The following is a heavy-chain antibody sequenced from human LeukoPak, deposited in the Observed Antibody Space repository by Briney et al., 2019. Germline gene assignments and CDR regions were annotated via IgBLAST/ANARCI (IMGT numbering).Heavy chain of an antibody. D-gene: IGHD6-19*01. J-gene: IGHJ4*02. CDR1: GFSFNSDW. Sequence: PGGSLRLSCAASGFSFNSDWMDWVRQAPGKGLEWVAVISYDGSNKYYADSVKGRFTISRDNSKNTLYLQMNSLRAEDTAVYYCAKSGPVAGTYFDYWGQGTLVTVSS. V-gene: IGHV3-30*18. CDR3: AKSGPVAGTYFDY. CDR2: ISYDGSNK.